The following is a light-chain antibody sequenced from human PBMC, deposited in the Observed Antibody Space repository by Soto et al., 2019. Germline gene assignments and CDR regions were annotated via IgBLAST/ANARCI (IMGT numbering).Light chain of an antibody. CDR2: KAS. V-gene: IGKV1-5*03. J-gene: IGKJ4*01. CDR3: QKYDNYMHT. CDR1: QSISSW. Sequence: DIQMTQSPSTLSASVGDRVTITCRASQSISSWLAWYQQKPGKAPKLLIYKASSLQSGVPSRFSGGGSGTDFTLTINSLQPDDFATYYCQKYDNYMHTFGGGTKVDIK.